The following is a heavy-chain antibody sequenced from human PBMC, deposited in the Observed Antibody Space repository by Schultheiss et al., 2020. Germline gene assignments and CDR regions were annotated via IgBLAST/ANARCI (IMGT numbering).Heavy chain of an antibody. V-gene: IGHV3-21*01. CDR2: ISSSSSYI. J-gene: IGHJ4*02. D-gene: IGHD3-16*01. CDR1: GFTFSSYS. Sequence: SCAASGFTFSSYSMNWVRQAPGKGLEWVSSISSSSSYIYYADSVKGRFTISRDNAKNSLYLQMNSLRAEDTAVYYCAREGEGDGTDYWGQGTLVTVSS. CDR3: AREGEGDGTDY.